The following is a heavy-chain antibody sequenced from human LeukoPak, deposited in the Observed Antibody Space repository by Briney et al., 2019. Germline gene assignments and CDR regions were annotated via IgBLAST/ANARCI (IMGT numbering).Heavy chain of an antibody. J-gene: IGHJ3*02. Sequence: PSETLSLTCTVSGGSISSYYWSWIRQPPGKGLEWIGYIYYSGSTNYNPSLKSRVTISVDTSKNQFSLKLSSVTAADTAVYYCARDTGYCSSTSCYGNDAFDIWAKGQWSLSLQ. CDR1: GGSISSYY. CDR3: ARDTGYCSSTSCYGNDAFDI. CDR2: IYYSGST. D-gene: IGHD2-2*01. V-gene: IGHV4-59*01.